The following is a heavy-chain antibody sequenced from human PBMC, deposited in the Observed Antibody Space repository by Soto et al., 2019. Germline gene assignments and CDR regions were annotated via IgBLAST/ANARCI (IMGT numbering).Heavy chain of an antibody. Sequence: GGSLRLSCAASGFTFSSYAMSWVRQAPGKGLEWVSAIGTAGDTYYPGSVKGRFTISRENAKNSLYLQMNSLRAGDTAVYYCARATGRGYYYYGMDVWGQGTTVTVSS. CDR3: ARATGRGYYYYGMDV. J-gene: IGHJ6*02. V-gene: IGHV3-13*01. CDR2: IGTAGDT. CDR1: GFTFSSYA.